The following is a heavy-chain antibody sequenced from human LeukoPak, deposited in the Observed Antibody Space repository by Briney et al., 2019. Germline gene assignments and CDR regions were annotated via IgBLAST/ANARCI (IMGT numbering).Heavy chain of an antibody. D-gene: IGHD3-22*01. V-gene: IGHV4-4*02. J-gene: IGHJ3*02. CDR1: GGSIGSSNW. Sequence: PSGTLSLTCAVSGGSIGSSNWWSWVRQPPGKGLEWIGEIYHSGSTNYNPSLKSRVTISVDKSKNQFSLKLSSVTAADTAVYYCASWIHYYDSSGGDIWGQGTMVTVSS. CDR2: IYHSGST. CDR3: ASWIHYYDSSGGDI.